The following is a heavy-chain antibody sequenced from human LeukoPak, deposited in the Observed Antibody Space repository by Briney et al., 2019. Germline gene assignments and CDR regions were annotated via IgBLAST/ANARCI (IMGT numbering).Heavy chain of an antibody. V-gene: IGHV3-9*03. CDR1: GFTFDDYA. Sequence: PGGSLRLSCAASGFTFDDYAMHWVRQAPGKGLEWVSGISWNSGSIGYADSVKGRFTISRDNAKNSLYLQMNSLRAEDMALYYCAKMLWGGFDYWGQGTLVTVSS. CDR3: AKMLWGGFDY. J-gene: IGHJ4*02. CDR2: ISWNSGSI. D-gene: IGHD3-16*01.